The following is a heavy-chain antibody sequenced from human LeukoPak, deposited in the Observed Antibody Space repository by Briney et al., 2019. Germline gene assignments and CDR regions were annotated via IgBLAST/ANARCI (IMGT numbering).Heavy chain of an antibody. CDR2: IYYSGST. J-gene: IGHJ4*02. CDR1: GGSISSYY. CDR3: ARRNGSGGFSFDY. V-gene: IGHV4-59*08. Sequence: SETLSLTCTVSGGSISSYYWSWIRQPPGKGLGWIGYIYYSGSTNYNPSLKSRVTISVDTSKNQFSLKLSSVTAADTAVYYCARRNGSGGFSFDYWGQGTLVTVSS. D-gene: IGHD3-10*01.